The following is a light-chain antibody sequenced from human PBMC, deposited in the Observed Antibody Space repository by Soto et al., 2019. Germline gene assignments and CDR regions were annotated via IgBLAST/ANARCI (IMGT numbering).Light chain of an antibody. V-gene: IGKV1-9*01. CDR3: QQLNSYPLT. CDR2: AAS. CDR1: QGISSY. J-gene: IGKJ4*01. Sequence: DTQLTQSPSFLSASVGDRVTIPCRASQGISSYLAWYQQKPGKAPKLLIYAASTLQSGVPSRFSGSGSGTEFTLTISSLQPEDFATYYCQQLNSYPLTFGGGTKVDI.